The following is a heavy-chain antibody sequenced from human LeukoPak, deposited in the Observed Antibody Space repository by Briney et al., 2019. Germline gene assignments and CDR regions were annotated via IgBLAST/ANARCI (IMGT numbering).Heavy chain of an antibody. Sequence: GESLKISCKTSGYSFTTYWIGWVRQMPRKGLEWMGIILPADSDTRYSPSFQGQCTVSADKSISTAYLQWSSLKASDTAMYYCARWVTADKGKKDAFDIWGQGTMVTVSS. D-gene: IGHD2-21*02. CDR1: GYSFTTYW. CDR3: ARWVTADKGKKDAFDI. CDR2: ILPADSDT. V-gene: IGHV5-51*01. J-gene: IGHJ3*02.